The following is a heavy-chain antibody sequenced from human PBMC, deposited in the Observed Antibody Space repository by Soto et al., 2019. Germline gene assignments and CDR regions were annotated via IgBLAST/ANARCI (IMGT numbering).Heavy chain of an antibody. D-gene: IGHD6-25*01. Sequence: AASVKVSCKASGYTFTSYGISWVRQAPGQGLEWMGWISAYNGNTNYAQKLQGRVTMTTDTSTSTAYMELRSLRSDDTAVYYCAINGPGIAAYYGMDVWGQGTTVTVSS. CDR1: GYTFTSYG. CDR2: ISAYNGNT. J-gene: IGHJ6*02. CDR3: AINGPGIAAYYGMDV. V-gene: IGHV1-18*01.